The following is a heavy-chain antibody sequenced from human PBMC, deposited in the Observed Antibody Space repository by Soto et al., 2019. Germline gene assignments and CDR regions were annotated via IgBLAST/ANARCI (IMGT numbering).Heavy chain of an antibody. CDR2: INAGNGNT. Sequence: QVQLVQSGAEVKKPGASVKVSCKASGYTFTSYAMHWVRQAPGQRLEWMGWINAGNGNTKYSQKFQGRVTITRDTSASTAYMELSSLRSEDTAVYYSARGKGGYSGYDNFDYWGQGTLVTVSS. CDR3: ARGKGGYSGYDNFDY. V-gene: IGHV1-3*01. CDR1: GYTFTSYA. J-gene: IGHJ4*02. D-gene: IGHD5-12*01.